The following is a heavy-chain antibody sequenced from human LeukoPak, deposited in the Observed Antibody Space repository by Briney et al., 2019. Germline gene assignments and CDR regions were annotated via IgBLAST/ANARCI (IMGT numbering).Heavy chain of an antibody. D-gene: IGHD3-22*01. CDR1: GFTFSSYG. J-gene: IGHJ4*02. CDR2: ISYDGGNK. V-gene: IGHV3-30*18. CDR3: AKDFSSSGYYFDY. Sequence: PGRSLRLSCAGSGFTFSSYGMHWVRQAPGKGLEWVAVISYDGGNKYYADSVKGRFTISRDNSKNTLYLQMNSLRADDTAVYYCAKDFSSSGYYFDYWGQGTLVTVSS.